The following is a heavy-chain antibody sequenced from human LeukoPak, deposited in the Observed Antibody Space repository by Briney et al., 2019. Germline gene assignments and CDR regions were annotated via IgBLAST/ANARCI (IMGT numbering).Heavy chain of an antibody. Sequence: ASVKVSCKVSGYTLTELSMHWVRQAPGKGLEWMGGFDPEDGETIYAQKFQGRVTMTEDTSTDTAYMELSSLGSEDTAVYYCATNNWLNSGWFYYWGQGTLVTVSS. CDR2: FDPEDGET. J-gene: IGHJ4*02. V-gene: IGHV1-24*01. D-gene: IGHD6-19*01. CDR3: ATNNWLNSGWFYY. CDR1: GYTLTELS.